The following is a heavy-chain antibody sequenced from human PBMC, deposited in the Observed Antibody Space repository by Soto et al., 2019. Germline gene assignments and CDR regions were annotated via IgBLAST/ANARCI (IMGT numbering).Heavy chain of an antibody. CDR2: INPSGGST. J-gene: IGHJ4*02. D-gene: IGHD5-18*01. Sequence: ASVKVSCKASGYTFTSYYMHWVRQAPGQGLEWMGIINPSGGSTSYAQKFQGRVTMTRDTSTSTVYMELSSLRSEDTAVYYCAARTRGYSYGRRLFDYWGQGTLVTVSS. V-gene: IGHV1-46*01. CDR1: GYTFTSYY. CDR3: AARTRGYSYGRRLFDY.